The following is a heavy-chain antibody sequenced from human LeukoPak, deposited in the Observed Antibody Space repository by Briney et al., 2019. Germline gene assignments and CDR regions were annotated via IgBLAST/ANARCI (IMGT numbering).Heavy chain of an antibody. J-gene: IGHJ5*02. CDR2: IYYSGST. Sequence: PSETLSLTCTVSGGSISSSSYYWGWIRQPPGKGLEWIGNIYYSGSTYYNPSLKSRVTISVDTSKNQFSLKLSSVTAADTAVYYCARLVTAVSNWFDPWGQGTLVTVSS. CDR1: GGSISSSSYY. V-gene: IGHV4-39*01. D-gene: IGHD5-18*01. CDR3: ARLVTAVSNWFDP.